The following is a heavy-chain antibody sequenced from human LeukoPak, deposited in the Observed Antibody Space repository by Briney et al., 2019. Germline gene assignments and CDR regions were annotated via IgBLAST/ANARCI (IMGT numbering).Heavy chain of an antibody. Sequence: PGGSLRLSCAASEFTFSSYGMNWVRQAPGKGLEWVSSITSSSSYIYYADSVKGRFTISRDNAKNSLYLQMNSLRAEDTAVYYCARSYSSSRGTFDYWGQGTLVTVSS. CDR3: ARSYSSSRGTFDY. D-gene: IGHD6-6*01. CDR1: EFTFSSYG. CDR2: ITSSSSYI. V-gene: IGHV3-21*01. J-gene: IGHJ4*02.